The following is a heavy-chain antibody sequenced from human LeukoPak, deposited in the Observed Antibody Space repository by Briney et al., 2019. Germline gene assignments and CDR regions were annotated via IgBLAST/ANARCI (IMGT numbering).Heavy chain of an antibody. Sequence: SVKVSCKASAGTFNSHAISWVRQAPGQGLQWMGRFIPIFGTANYAQKFQGRVSITTDASTSTAYMQLSSLRFDDTAVYYCARDLGITGTYDNHCFDYWGQGTLVTVSS. D-gene: IGHD1-20*01. CDR3: ARDLGITGTYDNHCFDY. V-gene: IGHV1-69*05. CDR1: AGTFNSHA. J-gene: IGHJ4*02. CDR2: FIPIFGTA.